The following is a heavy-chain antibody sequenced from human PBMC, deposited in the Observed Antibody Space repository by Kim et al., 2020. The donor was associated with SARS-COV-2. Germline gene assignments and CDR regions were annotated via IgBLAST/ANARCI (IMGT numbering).Heavy chain of an antibody. CDR2: INPNSGGT. V-gene: IGHV1-2*06. CDR1: GYTFTGYY. J-gene: IGHJ5*02. D-gene: IGHD5-18*01. CDR3: ARDLCPFTAMVTCSWFDP. Sequence: ASVKVSCKASGYTFTGYYMHWVRQAPGQGLEWMGRINPNSGGTNYAQKFQGRVTMTRDTSISTAYMELSRLRSDDTAVYYCARDLCPFTAMVTCSWFDPWGQGTLVTVSS.